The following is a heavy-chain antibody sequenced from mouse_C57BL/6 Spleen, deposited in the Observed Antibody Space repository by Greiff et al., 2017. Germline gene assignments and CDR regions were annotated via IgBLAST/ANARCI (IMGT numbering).Heavy chain of an antibody. Sequence: VQLVESGPGLVAPSQSLSITCTVSGFSLTSYAISWVRQPPGKGLEWLGVIWTGGGTNYNSALKSRLNISKDNSKSQVFLKMNSLQTDDTARYDCARVGYYDYDPYAMDDWGQGTSVTVSS. CDR1: GFSLTSYA. D-gene: IGHD2-4*01. V-gene: IGHV2-9-1*01. J-gene: IGHJ4*01. CDR2: IWTGGGT. CDR3: ARVGYYDYDPYAMDD.